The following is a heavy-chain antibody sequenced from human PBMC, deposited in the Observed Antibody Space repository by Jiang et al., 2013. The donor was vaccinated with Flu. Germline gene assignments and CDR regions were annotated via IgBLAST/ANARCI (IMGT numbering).Heavy chain of an antibody. CDR2: ISVYKTDT. CDR1: GYTFSNFG. J-gene: IGHJ4*02. Sequence: GAEVKKPGASVNVSCKASGYTFSNFGINWVRQAPGQGLEWMGWISVYKTDTHYAQRFQGRVTMTTDTSTGTAYMELSSLRSEDTAVYYCATGYCSSTSCYFDYWGQGTLVTVSS. CDR3: ATGYCSSTSCYFDY. D-gene: IGHD2-2*01. V-gene: IGHV1-18*01.